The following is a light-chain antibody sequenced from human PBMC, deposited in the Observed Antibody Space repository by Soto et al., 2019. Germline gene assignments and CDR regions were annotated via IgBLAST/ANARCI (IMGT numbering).Light chain of an antibody. CDR1: SSNIGSPYG. CDR3: QSYDRSLRGYV. J-gene: IGLJ1*01. Sequence: QSVLTQPPSVSGAPGQRVTISCTGSSSNIGSPYGVHWYQQVPGTAPKLLIYGNDNRPSGVPDRFSGSKSGSSASLAITGVQAEDEAHYYCQSYDRSLRGYVFGTGTKLTVL. V-gene: IGLV1-40*01. CDR2: GND.